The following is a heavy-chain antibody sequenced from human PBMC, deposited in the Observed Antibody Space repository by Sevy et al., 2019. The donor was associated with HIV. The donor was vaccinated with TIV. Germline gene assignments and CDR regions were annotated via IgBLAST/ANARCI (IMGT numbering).Heavy chain of an antibody. Sequence: SETLSLTCTVSGGSISSGDYNWNWIRQPPGKGLEWIGYIYYSGLTYYNPSLKSRITLSVDTSENQFSLTLSSVTAADTAVYYSARSYSDFSNALAFDYWGQGTLVTVSS. J-gene: IGHJ4*02. CDR2: IYYSGLT. V-gene: IGHV4-30-4*01. CDR1: GGSISSGDYN. D-gene: IGHD4-4*01. CDR3: ARSYSDFSNALAFDY.